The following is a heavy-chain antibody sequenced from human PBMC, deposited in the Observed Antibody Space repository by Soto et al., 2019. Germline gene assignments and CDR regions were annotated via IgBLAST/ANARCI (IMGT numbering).Heavy chain of an antibody. CDR1: GYTFTSYG. CDR3: ARELMEYSSGSYYYYGMDV. J-gene: IGHJ6*02. D-gene: IGHD6-19*01. Sequence: ASVTVSCKASGYTFTSYGISWVRQAPGQGLEWMGWISAYNGNTNYAQKPQGRVTMTTDTSTSTAYMELRSLRSDDTAVYYCARELMEYSSGSYYYYGMDVWGQGTAVTVSS. V-gene: IGHV1-18*01. CDR2: ISAYNGNT.